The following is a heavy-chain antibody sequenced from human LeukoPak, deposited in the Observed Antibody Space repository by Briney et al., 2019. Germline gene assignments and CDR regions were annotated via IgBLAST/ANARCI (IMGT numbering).Heavy chain of an antibody. CDR2: IYYSGTT. CDR1: GGSVSPDY. CDR3: ARLRRVTVATYNYYYLDL. Sequence: PSETLSLTCTVSGGSVSPDYWGWIRQPPGKGLEWIAYIYYSGTTNYNPSLKSRLTISVDTSRNQLSLRLTSVTAADTAVYYCARLRRVTVATYNYYYLDLWGRGTLVTVSS. D-gene: IGHD6-19*01. J-gene: IGHJ2*01. V-gene: IGHV4-59*02.